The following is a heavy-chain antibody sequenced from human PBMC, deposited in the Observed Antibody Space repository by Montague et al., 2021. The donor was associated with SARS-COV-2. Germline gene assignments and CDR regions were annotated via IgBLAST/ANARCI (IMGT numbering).Heavy chain of an antibody. Sequence: SETLSLTCTVSGGSISSYYWSWIRQPAGKGLEWIGRIYTSGSTNYNPSLKSRVTMSVDTSKSQFSLKLSSVTAADTAVYYCARDGSAVAGLPRSYGLDVWGQGTTFTVSS. V-gene: IGHV4-4*07. CDR2: IYTSGST. CDR1: GGSISSYY. D-gene: IGHD6-19*01. J-gene: IGHJ6*02. CDR3: ARDGSAVAGLPRSYGLDV.